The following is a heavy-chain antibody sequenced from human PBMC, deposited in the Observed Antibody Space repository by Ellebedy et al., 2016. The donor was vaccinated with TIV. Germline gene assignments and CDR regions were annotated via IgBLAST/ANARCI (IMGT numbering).Heavy chain of an antibody. CDR2: IDPTDSYT. J-gene: IGHJ4*02. Sequence: GESLKISCQGSGYSFTSSWISWVRQMPGKGLEWMGRIDPTDSYTNYSPSFQGHVTISADKSISTAYLQWRGLKASDTAMYYCASTTLTNPGGPDYWGQGTLVTVSS. CDR3: ASTTLTNPGGPDY. CDR1: GYSFTSSW. D-gene: IGHD4-17*01. V-gene: IGHV5-10-1*01.